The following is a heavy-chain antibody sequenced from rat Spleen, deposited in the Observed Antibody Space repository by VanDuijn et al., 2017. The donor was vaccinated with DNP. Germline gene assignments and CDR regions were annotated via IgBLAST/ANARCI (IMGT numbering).Heavy chain of an antibody. V-gene: IGHV2S12*01. CDR1: GFSLTSYG. D-gene: IGHD5-1*01. J-gene: IGHJ3*01. CDR3: TRGTGSSPFAY. CDR2: ISSGGST. Sequence: QVQLKESGPGLVQPSQTLSLTCTVSGFSLTSYGVSWVRQPPGKGLEWIAAISSGGSTYYNSALKSRLSISRDTSKSQVFLKMNSLQTEDTAIYFCTRGTGSSPFAYWGQGTLVTVSS.